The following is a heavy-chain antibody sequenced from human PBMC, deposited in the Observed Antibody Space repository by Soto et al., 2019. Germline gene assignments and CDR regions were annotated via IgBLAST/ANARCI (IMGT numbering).Heavy chain of an antibody. V-gene: IGHV1-69*08. CDR1: GDTFSTYT. CDR2: SIPILDVA. CDR3: ARDSGNQLLIDY. J-gene: IGHJ4*02. D-gene: IGHD2-2*01. Sequence: QVQLVQSGAEVKKPGSSVRVSCKASGDTFSTYTISWVRQAPGQGFEWLGRSIPILDVANYAQSFQGRVTITADKSTSTAYMELNSLSSEGTAVYYCARDSGNQLLIDYWGQGTLVTVSS.